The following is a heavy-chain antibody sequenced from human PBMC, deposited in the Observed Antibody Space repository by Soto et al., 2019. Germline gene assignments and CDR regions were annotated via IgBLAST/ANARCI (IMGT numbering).Heavy chain of an antibody. Sequence: GGSLRLSCAASGFSFDDHGMTWVRQVPGKGLEWVSGINWNGNSRGYADSVKGRFTISRDNAKNSLYLQMNSLRAEDTALYYCARDRVRANDYWGQGTLVTVSS. CDR2: INWNGNSR. D-gene: IGHD3-3*01. CDR3: ARDRVRANDY. CDR1: GFSFDDHG. J-gene: IGHJ4*02. V-gene: IGHV3-20*04.